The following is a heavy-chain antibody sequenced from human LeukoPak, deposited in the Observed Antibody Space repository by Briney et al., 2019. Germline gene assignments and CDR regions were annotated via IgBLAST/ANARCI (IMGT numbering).Heavy chain of an antibody. CDR2: IDWDDDK. Sequence: SGPALVKPTQILTLPCTFSGFSLSTSGMCVSWIRQPPGKALEWLARIDWDDDKYYSTSLKTRLTISKDTSKNQVVLTLTNMDPVDTATYYCSRTLPTVTGSAMDVWGQGTTVTVSS. V-gene: IGHV2-70*11. J-gene: IGHJ6*02. CDR3: SRTLPTVTGSAMDV. CDR1: GFSLSTSGMC. D-gene: IGHD4-17*01.